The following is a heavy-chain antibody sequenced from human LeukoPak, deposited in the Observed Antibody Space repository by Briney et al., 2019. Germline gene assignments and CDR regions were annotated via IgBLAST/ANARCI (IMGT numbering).Heavy chain of an antibody. CDR1: GFTFSSDG. V-gene: IGHV4-59*01. CDR2: IYYSGST. Sequence: GSLRLSCAASGFTFSSDGMSWIRQPPGKGLEWIGYIYYSGSTNYNPSLKSRVTISVDTSKNQFSLKLSSVTAADTAVYYCARGDSSGYTIFDYWGQGTLVTVSS. D-gene: IGHD3-22*01. J-gene: IGHJ4*02. CDR3: ARGDSSGYTIFDY.